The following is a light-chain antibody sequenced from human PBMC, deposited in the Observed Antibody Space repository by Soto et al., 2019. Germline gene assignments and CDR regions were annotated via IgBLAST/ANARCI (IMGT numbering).Light chain of an antibody. V-gene: IGKV3-20*01. CDR1: QSVPSSD. J-gene: IGKJ1*01. CDR3: QQFVNSRT. Sequence: IVLTQSPGTLSLSPGERATLSCRASQSVPSSDLAWYQQRPGQAPRLLIYGTSTRATGVPDRFSGSGSGTDFTLTISRLEPEDFAVYYCQQFVNSRTFGQGTKVEIK. CDR2: GTS.